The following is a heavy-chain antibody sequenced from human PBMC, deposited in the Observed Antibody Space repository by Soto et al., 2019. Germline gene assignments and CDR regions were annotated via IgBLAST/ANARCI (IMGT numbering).Heavy chain of an antibody. D-gene: IGHD2-2*01. CDR2: IIPIFGTA. CDR3: ARDAPQYQPLLRYYYYGMDV. J-gene: IGHJ6*02. Sequence: SVKVSCKASGGTFSSYAISWVRQAPGQGLEWMGGIIPIFGTANYAQKFQGRVTITADESTSTAYMELSSLRSEDTAVYYCARDAPQYQPLLRYYYYGMDVWGQGTTVTVSS. V-gene: IGHV1-69*13. CDR1: GGTFSSYA.